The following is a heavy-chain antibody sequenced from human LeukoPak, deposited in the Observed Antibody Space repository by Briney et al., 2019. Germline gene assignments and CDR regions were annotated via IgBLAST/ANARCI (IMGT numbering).Heavy chain of an antibody. CDR3: AREWEEWLLSPLDY. J-gene: IGHJ4*02. V-gene: IGHV3-21*01. CDR2: ISSSSSYI. Sequence: PGGSLRLSCAASGFTFSSYSMNWVRQAPGKGLEWVSSISSSSSYIYYADSVKGRFTISRDNAKNSLYLQMNSLRDEDTAVYYCAREWEEWLLSPLDYWGQGTLVTVSS. D-gene: IGHD3-3*01. CDR1: GFTFSSYS.